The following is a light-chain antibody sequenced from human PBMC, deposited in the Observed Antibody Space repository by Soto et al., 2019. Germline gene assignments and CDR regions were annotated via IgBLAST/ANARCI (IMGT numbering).Light chain of an antibody. CDR3: CSYAGNSNVI. V-gene: IGLV2-23*01. CDR2: EDI. Sequence: QAVVTQPASVSGSPGQSITISCTGTSSDVGSYNLVSWYQHHPGKAPKVMIYEDIKRPSGVSSRFSGSKSGNTASLIISGLQAEDEADYYCCSYAGNSNVIFGGGTKLTVL. J-gene: IGLJ2*01. CDR1: SSDVGSYNL.